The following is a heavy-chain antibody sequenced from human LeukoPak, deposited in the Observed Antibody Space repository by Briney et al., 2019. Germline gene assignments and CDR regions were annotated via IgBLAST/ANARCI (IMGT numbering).Heavy chain of an antibody. CDR2: IYYSGST. D-gene: IGHD6-13*01. CDR3: ARDHDSSSWTGIYYFDY. V-gene: IGHV4-34*01. CDR1: GGSFSGYY. Sequence: KPSETLSLTCAVYGGSFSGYYWGWIRQPPGKGLEWIGSIYYSGSTYYNPSLKSRVTISVDTSKNQFSLKLSSVTAADTAVYYCARDHDSSSWTGIYYFDYWGQGTLVTVSS. J-gene: IGHJ4*02.